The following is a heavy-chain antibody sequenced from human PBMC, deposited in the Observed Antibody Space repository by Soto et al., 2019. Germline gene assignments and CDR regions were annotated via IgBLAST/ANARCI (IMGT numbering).Heavy chain of an antibody. V-gene: IGHV3-30*03. CDR1: GFTFSSYA. CDR2: ISIRGGDE. D-gene: IGHD6-6*01. Sequence: QVQLVESGGGVVQPGKSLRLSCAASGFTFSSYAMHWARQAPGKGLEWVTVISIRGGDEYYAESVRGRFTISRDDSKNTLYLQMDGLRVEDTAVYYCARGTIVARQHLDYWGQGTLVTGSS. CDR3: ARGTIVARQHLDY. J-gene: IGHJ4*02.